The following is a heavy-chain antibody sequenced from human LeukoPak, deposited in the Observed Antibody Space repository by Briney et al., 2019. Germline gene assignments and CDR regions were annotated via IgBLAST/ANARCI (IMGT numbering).Heavy chain of an antibody. Sequence: GGSLRLSCAASGFTFSTYAMNWVRQAPGKGLEWVSGLGGSGVPTYYADSVKGRFVISRDNFGGMVFLQLNSLRVEDTALYYCARDLHYYVAMDVWGQGTTVTVSS. CDR2: LGGSGVPT. D-gene: IGHD3-10*02. CDR3: ARDLHYYVAMDV. J-gene: IGHJ6*02. CDR1: GFTFSTYA. V-gene: IGHV3-23*01.